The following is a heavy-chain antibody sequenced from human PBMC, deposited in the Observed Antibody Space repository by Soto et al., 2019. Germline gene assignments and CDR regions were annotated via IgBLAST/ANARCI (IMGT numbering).Heavy chain of an antibody. J-gene: IGHJ5*02. V-gene: IGHV3-9*01. CDR3: AKDNPGRYGDYEFPWFEP. CDR2: ISWDSGKI. CDR1: GFSIDDFA. Sequence: PGGSLRLSCAASGFSIDDFAMHWDRQAPGKGLEWVSSISWDSGKIGYADSVTGRFSVSRDNAKNSLFLQMSSLKPEDTDFYFCAKDNPGRYGDYEFPWFEPWGQGTLVTVSS. D-gene: IGHD4-17*01.